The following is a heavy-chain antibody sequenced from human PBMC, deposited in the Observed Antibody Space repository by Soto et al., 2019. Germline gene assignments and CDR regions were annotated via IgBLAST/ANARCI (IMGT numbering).Heavy chain of an antibody. J-gene: IGHJ4*02. V-gene: IGHV4-39*01. CDR1: GGSISSSSYY. D-gene: IGHD1-26*01. CDR3: ARHLSSFVGATRPFDY. CDR2: MYYTGST. Sequence: QLQLQESGPGLVKPSETLSLTCTVSGGSISSSSYYWGWIRQPPGKGLEWIGSMYYTGSTYYNPSLKSRLTMSVDTSKNQFSLKLSSVPAADTALYYCARHLSSFVGATRPFDYWGQGTLVTVSS.